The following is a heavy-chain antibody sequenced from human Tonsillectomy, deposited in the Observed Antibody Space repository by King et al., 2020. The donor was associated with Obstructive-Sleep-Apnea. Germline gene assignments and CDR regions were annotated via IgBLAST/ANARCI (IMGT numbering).Heavy chain of an antibody. D-gene: IGHD3-10*01. CDR2: IYYSGST. Sequence: LQLQESGPGLVKPSETLSLTCTVSGGSISSSIYYWGWIRQPPGKGLEWIGSIYYSGSTYYNPSLKSRVTISVDTSKNQFSLKLSSVTAADTAVYYCARDRFKDYYGSGSFTWGQGTLVTVSS. J-gene: IGHJ4*02. CDR1: GGSISSSIYY. CDR3: ARDRFKDYYGSGSFT. V-gene: IGHV4-39*07.